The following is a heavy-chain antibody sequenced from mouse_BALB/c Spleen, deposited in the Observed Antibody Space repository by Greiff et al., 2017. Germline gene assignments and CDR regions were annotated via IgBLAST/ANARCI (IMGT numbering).Heavy chain of an antibody. D-gene: IGHD3-3*01. V-gene: IGHV5-17*02. CDR1: GFTFSSFG. Sequence: EVKLMESGGGLVQPGGSRKLSCAASGFTFSSFGMHWVRQAPEKGLEWVAYISSGSSTIYYADTVKGRFTISRDNPKNTLFLQMTSLRSEDTAMYYCARKGGDNYFYAMDYWGQGTSVTVSS. CDR2: ISSGSSTI. CDR3: ARKGGDNYFYAMDY. J-gene: IGHJ4*01.